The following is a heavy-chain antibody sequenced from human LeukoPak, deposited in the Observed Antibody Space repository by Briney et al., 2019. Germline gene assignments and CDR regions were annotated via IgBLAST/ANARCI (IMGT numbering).Heavy chain of an antibody. V-gene: IGHV4-38-2*02. CDR1: GYSISSGYY. CDR3: ARVLTCGSGSYYPDYYFDY. D-gene: IGHD3-10*01. CDR2: IYHSGST. J-gene: IGHJ4*02. Sequence: SKTLSLTCTVSGYSISSGYYWGWIRQPPGKGLEWIGSIYHSGSTYYNPSLKSRVTISVDTSKNQFSLKLSSVTAADTAVYYCARVLTCGSGSYYPDYYFDYWGQGTLVTVSS.